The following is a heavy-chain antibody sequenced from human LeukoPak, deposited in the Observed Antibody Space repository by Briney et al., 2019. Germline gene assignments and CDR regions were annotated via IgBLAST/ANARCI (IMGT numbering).Heavy chain of an antibody. J-gene: IGHJ5*02. D-gene: IGHD5-18*01. CDR2: ISAYNGDT. CDR3: ARIQLWLLGDRRWFDP. CDR1: GYTFTSYG. V-gene: IGHV1-18*01. Sequence: GASVKVSCKASGYTFTSYGISWVRQAPGQGFEWVAWISAYNGDTNYGQKLQGRVSMTTETSTNTAYIELRNLRSDDTAVYYCARIQLWLLGDRRWFDPWGQGTLVTVSS.